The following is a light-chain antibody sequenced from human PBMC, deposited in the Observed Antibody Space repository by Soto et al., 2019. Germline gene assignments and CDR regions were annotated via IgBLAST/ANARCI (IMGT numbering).Light chain of an antibody. J-gene: IGLJ3*02. V-gene: IGLV1-44*01. Sequence: QSVLTQPPSASGTPGQRVTISCSGSSSNIGRNIVNWYQQLPGTAPKLLIYSNNQRPSGVPDRFSGSKSGTSASLAISGLQSEHEADYYCAAWDDTLNGWVFGGGTTLTVL. CDR3: AAWDDTLNGWV. CDR2: SNN. CDR1: SSNIGRNI.